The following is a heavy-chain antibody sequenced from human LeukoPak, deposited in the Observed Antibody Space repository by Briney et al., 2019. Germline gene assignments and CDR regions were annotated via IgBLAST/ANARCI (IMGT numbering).Heavy chain of an antibody. CDR1: GYIFTSYG. V-gene: IGHV1-18*01. J-gene: IGHJ6*02. CDR3: ARAVFGGYYYYGMDV. Sequence: GASVKVSCKASGYIFTSYGISWVRQAPGQGLEWVGWISAYNGNTDYAQKLQGRVTMTTDTSTSTAYMELRSLRSDDTAVYYCARAVFGGYYYYGMDVWGQGTTVTVSS. CDR2: ISAYNGNT. D-gene: IGHD3-10*01.